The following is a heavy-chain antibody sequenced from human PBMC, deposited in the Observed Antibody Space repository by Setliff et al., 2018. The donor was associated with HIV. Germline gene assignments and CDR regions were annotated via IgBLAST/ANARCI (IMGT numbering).Heavy chain of an antibody. V-gene: IGHV3-48*01. CDR1: GFTFRSFR. D-gene: IGHD3-22*01. CDR2: ISSSKTI. Sequence: PGGSLRLSCAASGFTFRSFRMNWVRQAPGKGLEWVSYISSSKTIYYADSVKGRFTISRDNAKNSLYLQMNGLRAEDTAVYYCARASRGGYYDSSAYAYWGQGTLVTVSS. J-gene: IGHJ4*02. CDR3: ARASRGGYYDSSAYAY.